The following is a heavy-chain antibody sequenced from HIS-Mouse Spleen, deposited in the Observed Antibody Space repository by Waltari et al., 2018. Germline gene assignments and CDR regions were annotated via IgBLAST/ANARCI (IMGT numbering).Heavy chain of an antibody. CDR2: INPNSGGT. V-gene: IGHV1-2*02. CDR3: ARGGIAAAGNAFDI. CDR1: GYTFTGYY. Sequence: QVQLVQSGAEVKKPGASVKVSCKASGYTFTGYYMHWVRQAPGQGREGMGRINPNSGGTNSAQKVQGRVTMTRDTSISTAYMELSRLRSDDTAVYYCARGGIAAAGNAFDIWGQGTMVTVSS. D-gene: IGHD6-13*01. J-gene: IGHJ3*02.